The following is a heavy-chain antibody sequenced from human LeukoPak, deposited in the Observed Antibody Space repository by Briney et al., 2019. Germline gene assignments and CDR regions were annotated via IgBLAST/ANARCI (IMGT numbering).Heavy chain of an antibody. J-gene: IGHJ5*01. D-gene: IGHD4-17*01. CDR1: RDSISRGAYY. CDR2: IYYSGST. CDR3: ARQDYVSSYFDP. Sequence: SETLSLTCTVSRDSISRGAYYWVWIRQPPGKGLEWIGTIYYSGSTYYNPSLKSRVTISVDTAKNYFSLSLRSVTAADTALYYCARQDYVSSYFDPWGKGTLVTVSS. V-gene: IGHV4-39*01.